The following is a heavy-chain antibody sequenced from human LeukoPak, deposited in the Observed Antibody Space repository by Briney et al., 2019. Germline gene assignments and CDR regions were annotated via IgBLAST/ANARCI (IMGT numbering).Heavy chain of an antibody. Sequence: GGSLRLSCAGSGFTFSSYSMNWVRHAPGKGLEWVSYIGHTGSITDYADSVKGRFTISRDNAKNSLYLQMNTLRAEDTAVYYCARGGGVDCSGGSCYFNYWGQGTLVTVSS. J-gene: IGHJ4*02. CDR3: ARGGGVDCSGGSCYFNY. CDR2: IGHTGSIT. V-gene: IGHV3-48*01. D-gene: IGHD2-15*01. CDR1: GFTFSSYS.